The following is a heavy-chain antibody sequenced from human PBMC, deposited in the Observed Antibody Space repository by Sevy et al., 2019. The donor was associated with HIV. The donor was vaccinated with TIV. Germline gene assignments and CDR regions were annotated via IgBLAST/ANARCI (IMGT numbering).Heavy chain of an antibody. Sequence: ASVKVSCKASGYTFTSYGISWVRQAPGQGLEWMGWISAYNGNTNYAQKLQGRVTMTTDTSTSTAYMELRGLRSDDTAVYYCARGRITMVRGVRTFDIWGQGTMVTVSS. J-gene: IGHJ3*02. D-gene: IGHD3-10*01. CDR2: ISAYNGNT. CDR1: GYTFTSYG. V-gene: IGHV1-18*01. CDR3: ARGRITMVRGVRTFDI.